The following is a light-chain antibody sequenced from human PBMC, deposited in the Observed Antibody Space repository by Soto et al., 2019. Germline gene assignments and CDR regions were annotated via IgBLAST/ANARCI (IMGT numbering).Light chain of an antibody. V-gene: IGLV1-51*01. CDR3: DTCDRSLSAGSSV. CDR1: SSNIGNNY. Sequence: QSVLTQPPSVSAAPGQKVTISCSGSSSNIGNNYVSWYQQLPGTAPKLLIYDNNKRPSGIPDRFSGSKSGTSATLGITGLQTGDEVDYYCDTCDRSLSAGSSVFGTGTNFTVL. J-gene: IGLJ1*01. CDR2: DNN.